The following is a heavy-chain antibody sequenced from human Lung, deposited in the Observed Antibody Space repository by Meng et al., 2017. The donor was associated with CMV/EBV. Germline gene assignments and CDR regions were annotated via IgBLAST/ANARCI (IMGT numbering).Heavy chain of an antibody. CDR2: IRSKAYGGTT. Sequence: GESLKISCTASGFTLGDYAMSWVRQAPGKGLEWVGFIRSKAYGGTTEYAACVKGRLTISRDDSKSIAYLQMNSLKTEDTAVYYCTRVNYYYGMDVWGQGTTVTVSS. CDR3: TRVNYYYGMDV. J-gene: IGHJ6*02. V-gene: IGHV3-49*04. CDR1: GFTLGDYA. D-gene: IGHD3-22*01.